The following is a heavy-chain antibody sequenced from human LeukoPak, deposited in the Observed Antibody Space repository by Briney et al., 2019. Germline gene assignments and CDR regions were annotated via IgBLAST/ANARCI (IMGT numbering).Heavy chain of an antibody. Sequence: GGSLRLSCAASGFTFSSYAMNWVRQAPGKELEWVSSISSSSSYIYYADSVKGRFTISRDNAKNSLYLQMNSLGAEDTAVYYCAKANSSGWLYYFDYWGQGTLVTVSS. CDR2: ISSSSSYI. J-gene: IGHJ4*02. V-gene: IGHV3-21*01. D-gene: IGHD6-19*01. CDR3: AKANSSGWLYYFDY. CDR1: GFTFSSYA.